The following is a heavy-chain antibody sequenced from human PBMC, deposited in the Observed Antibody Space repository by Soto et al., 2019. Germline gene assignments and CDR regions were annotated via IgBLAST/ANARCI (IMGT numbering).Heavy chain of an antibody. Sequence: ASVKVSCKASGYTFTNYAMHWVRQAPGQRLEWMGWINAGNGNTKYSQKFQGRVTITRDTSASTAYMELSSLRSEDTAVYVCARSIVVVTALDYWGKGTLVTVSS. V-gene: IGHV1-3*01. CDR2: INAGNGNT. CDR1: GYTFTNYA. J-gene: IGHJ4*02. D-gene: IGHD2-21*02. CDR3: ARSIVVVTALDY.